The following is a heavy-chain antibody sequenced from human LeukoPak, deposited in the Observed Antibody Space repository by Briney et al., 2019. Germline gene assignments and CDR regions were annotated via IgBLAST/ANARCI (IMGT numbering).Heavy chain of an antibody. Sequence: SETLSLTCAVYGGSFSGYFWNWVRQPPGKGLEWVGEINHSGSTNYNPSLKSGVTMSVDTSKNQFSLKLNSVTAADTAVYYCARTGRYLEWIFSQPENCFDYWGQGTLVTVSS. CDR2: INHSGST. CDR3: ARTGRYLEWIFSQPENCFDY. J-gene: IGHJ4*02. D-gene: IGHD3-3*01. CDR1: GGSFSGYF. V-gene: IGHV4-34*01.